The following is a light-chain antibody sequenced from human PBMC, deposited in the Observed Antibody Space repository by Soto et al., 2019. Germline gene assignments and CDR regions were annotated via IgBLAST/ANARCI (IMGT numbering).Light chain of an antibody. Sequence: EIVLTQSPGTLSLSPGERATLSCRASQSVSSSYLGWYQQKPGQAPRLLIYGASSRATGIPARFSGSGSGTDFTLTISRLEPEDFAVYYCQQYGSSPCTFGQGTKVEIK. CDR2: GAS. V-gene: IGKV3-20*01. CDR1: QSVSSSY. J-gene: IGKJ1*01. CDR3: QQYGSSPCT.